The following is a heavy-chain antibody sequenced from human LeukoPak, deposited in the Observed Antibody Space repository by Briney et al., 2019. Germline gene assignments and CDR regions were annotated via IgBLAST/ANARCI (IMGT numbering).Heavy chain of an antibody. CDR3: ARRSSSWPFDY. V-gene: IGHV5-51*01. J-gene: IGHJ4*02. CDR2: IYPGDSDI. D-gene: IGHD6-13*01. Sequence: GESLKISCEGSGYNFSNYWIGWVRQMPGKGLEWMAIIYPGDSDIRYSPSFQGQVTISADKSNSTAYLQWDSLKASDTAMYYCARRSSSWPFDYWGLGTLVTVSS. CDR1: GYNFSNYW.